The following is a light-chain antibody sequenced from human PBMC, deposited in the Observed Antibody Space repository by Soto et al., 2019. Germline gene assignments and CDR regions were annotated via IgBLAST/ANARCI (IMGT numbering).Light chain of an antibody. V-gene: IGKV1-39*01. Sequence: DIQMTQSPSSLSASVGDRVTITCRASQSISSYLNWYQQKPGKAPKLLIYAASSLKSGVPSRFSGSGSGTDFTLTISSLQPEDFATYYCQQSYGTPLTFGGGTKVKIK. CDR3: QQSYGTPLT. J-gene: IGKJ4*01. CDR1: QSISSY. CDR2: AAS.